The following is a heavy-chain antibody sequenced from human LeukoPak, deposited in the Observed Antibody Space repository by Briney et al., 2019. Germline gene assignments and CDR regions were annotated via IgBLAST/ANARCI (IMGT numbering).Heavy chain of an antibody. CDR1: GFTFSHHG. J-gene: IGHJ2*01. D-gene: IGHD2-15*01. CDR3: VVVVVPAAVWHFDF. CDR2: VWPDGNKK. V-gene: IGHV3-33*08. Sequence: GGSLRLSCAASGFTFSHHGLHWVRQAPGKGLEWVAIVWPDGNKKLYADSVKGRFIISKDNPKNTVYLQMNSLRVEDTALYSCVVVVVPAAVWHFDFWGRGTLVTVSS.